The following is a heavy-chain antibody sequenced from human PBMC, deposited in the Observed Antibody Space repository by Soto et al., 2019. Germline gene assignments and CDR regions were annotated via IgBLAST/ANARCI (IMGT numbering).Heavy chain of an antibody. CDR2: IGSSGGSI. V-gene: IGHV3-23*01. J-gene: IGHJ4*02. Sequence: GGSLRLSCAASEFSFDDYAMSWVRQAPGKGLEWVSAIGSSGGSIYYADSVKGRFTISRDNSENTLYLQMNSLRAEDTAVYYCAKDGGDYYDTTGYNYWGQGTLVTVSS. CDR1: EFSFDDYA. CDR3: AKDGGDYYDTTGYNY. D-gene: IGHD3-22*01.